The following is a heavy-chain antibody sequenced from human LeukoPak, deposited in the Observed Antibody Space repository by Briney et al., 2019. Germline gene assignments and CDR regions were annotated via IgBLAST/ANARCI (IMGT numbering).Heavy chain of an antibody. V-gene: IGHV4-39*07. J-gene: IGHJ6*03. CDR2: FYYSGST. CDR3: ARVWNYGSGSYYKHYYYYMDV. D-gene: IGHD3-10*01. Sequence: SETLSLTCTVSGGSISSSSYYWGWIRQPPGKGLEWIGSFYYSGSTYYNPSLKSRVTISVDTSKNQFSLKLSSVTAADTAVYYCARVWNYGSGSYYKHYYYYMDVWGKGTTVTVSS. CDR1: GGSISSSSYY.